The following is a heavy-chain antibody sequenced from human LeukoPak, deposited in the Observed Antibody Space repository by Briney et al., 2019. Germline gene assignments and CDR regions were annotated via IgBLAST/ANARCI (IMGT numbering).Heavy chain of an antibody. CDR1: GFSFSDYD. J-gene: IGHJ4*02. V-gene: IGHV3-21*01. CDR3: ARGRDDYFLNY. Sequence: PGGSLRLSCAASGFSFSDYDMSWVRQAPGKGLEWVSSISTSTSSIYYADSVKGRFTISRDNAKNSLSLQMNSLRVEDTAVYYCARGRDDYFLNYWGQGTLVTVSS. D-gene: IGHD2/OR15-2a*01. CDR2: ISTSTSSI.